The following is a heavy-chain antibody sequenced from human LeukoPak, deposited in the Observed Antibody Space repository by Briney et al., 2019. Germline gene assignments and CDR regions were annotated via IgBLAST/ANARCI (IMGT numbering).Heavy chain of an antibody. CDR2: ISSSGSTI. CDR1: GFTFSTYE. D-gene: IGHD3-10*01. J-gene: IGHJ6*03. V-gene: IGHV3-48*03. Sequence: GGSLRLSCAASGFTFSTYEMNWVRQAPGKGLEWVSYISSSGSTIYYADSVKGRFTISRDNAKNSLYLQMTSLRAEDTAVYYCAKEGAMVRGVITPIGYYYYYMDVWGKGTTVTISS. CDR3: AKEGAMVRGVITPIGYYYYYMDV.